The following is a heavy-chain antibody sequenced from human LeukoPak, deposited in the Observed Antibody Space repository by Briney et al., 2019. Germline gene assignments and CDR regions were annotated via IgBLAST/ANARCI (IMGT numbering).Heavy chain of an antibody. V-gene: IGHV3-23*01. Sequence: GGSLRLSCAVSGFTFYVYVMAWFPDAPRKGLECGSTISALLPNTYSADSVEGRFTISRDNSKGTLSLQMDRLRARATAVYYCAKMRASHYDISVFARPPRSWGQGTLVTVSS. CDR2: ISALLPNT. D-gene: IGHD3-22*01. CDR3: AKMRASHYDISVFARPPRS. CDR1: GFTFYVYV. J-gene: IGHJ4*02.